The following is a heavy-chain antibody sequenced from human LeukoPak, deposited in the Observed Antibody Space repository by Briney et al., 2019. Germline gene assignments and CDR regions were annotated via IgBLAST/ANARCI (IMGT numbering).Heavy chain of an antibody. D-gene: IGHD6-13*01. CDR2: INSDGDNT. V-gene: IGHV3-74*01. CDR3: ASSHTSYSSSLYFSYYFDY. J-gene: IGHJ4*02. CDR1: GFTFSTYW. Sequence: PGGSLRLSCAASGFTFSTYWMHWVRRVPGKGLVWVSRINSDGDNTWYADSVEGRFTISRDNSKNTLWLQMNSLRAEDTAVYYCASSHTSYSSSLYFSYYFDYWGQGALVTVSS.